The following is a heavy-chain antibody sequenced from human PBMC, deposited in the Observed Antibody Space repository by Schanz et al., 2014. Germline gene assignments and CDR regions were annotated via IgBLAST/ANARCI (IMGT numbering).Heavy chain of an antibody. CDR1: GYTFTSYD. Sequence: VQLVQSGAEVKRPGASVRVSCKASGYTFTSYDFNWVRQAPGQGLEWMGWMNPDSGNTGYAQKFQGRVTMTTDTSTSTVYMELSSLRSEDTAVYYCARDGVDAAAGGNYWGQGTLVTVSS. D-gene: IGHD6-13*01. J-gene: IGHJ4*02. CDR3: ARDGVDAAAGGNY. CDR2: MNPDSGNT. V-gene: IGHV1-8*01.